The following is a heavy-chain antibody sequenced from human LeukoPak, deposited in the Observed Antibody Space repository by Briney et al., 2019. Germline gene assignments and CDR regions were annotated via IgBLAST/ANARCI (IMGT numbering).Heavy chain of an antibody. D-gene: IGHD3-22*01. CDR3: ARDGGGYYDSSGYYLGYFDY. CDR1: GGSISSGDFY. J-gene: IGHJ4*02. Sequence: NPSETLSLTCTVSGGSISSGDFYWSWIRQPPGKGLEWIGYIYYSGSTYYNPSLKSRVTISVDMSKNQFSLKLSSVTAADTAVYYCARDGGGYYDSSGYYLGYFDYWGQGTLVTVSS. V-gene: IGHV4-30-4*01. CDR2: IYYSGST.